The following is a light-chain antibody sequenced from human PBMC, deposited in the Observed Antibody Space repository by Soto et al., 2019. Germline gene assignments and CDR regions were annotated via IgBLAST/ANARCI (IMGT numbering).Light chain of an antibody. CDR1: QSVSNY. CDR3: QQYGGSPQT. CDR2: GAS. Sequence: EIVLTQSPGTLSLSPGERATLSCRARQSVSNYLAWYQQKPGQAPRLLIYGASSRATGIPDRFSGSGSGTDFTLTISRLEPEDFAVYYWQQYGGSPQTFGQGTKVEIK. V-gene: IGKV3-20*01. J-gene: IGKJ1*01.